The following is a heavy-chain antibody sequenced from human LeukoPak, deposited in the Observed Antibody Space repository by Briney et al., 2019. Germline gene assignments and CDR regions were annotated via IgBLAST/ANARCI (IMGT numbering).Heavy chain of an antibody. D-gene: IGHD2-2*02. CDR1: GFTFSSYW. Sequence: GGSLRLSCAASGFTFSSYWMSWVRQAPGKGLEWVANIRQDGSEKYYVDSVKGRFTISRDNAKNSLYLQMNSLRAEDTAVYYCARVGEYCSSTSCYRWGNYYYYMDVWGKGTTVTVSS. V-gene: IGHV3-7*01. CDR3: ARVGEYCSSTSCYRWGNYYYYMDV. CDR2: IRQDGSEK. J-gene: IGHJ6*03.